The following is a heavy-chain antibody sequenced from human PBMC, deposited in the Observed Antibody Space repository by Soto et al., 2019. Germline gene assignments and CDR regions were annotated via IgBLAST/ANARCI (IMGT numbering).Heavy chain of an antibody. Sequence: QVLLVQSGAEVRKPGASVKVSCKASGYTFSSYAMHWLRQAPGQRLEWMGWINAGYGNTKSSQKFQDRVTISRDTSASTAYMELTSLRSEDTAVYYCARDTGDGTFDFWGQGTLVTVSS. CDR1: GYTFSSYA. V-gene: IGHV1-3*01. CDR2: INAGYGNT. D-gene: IGHD7-27*01. CDR3: ARDTGDGTFDF. J-gene: IGHJ4*02.